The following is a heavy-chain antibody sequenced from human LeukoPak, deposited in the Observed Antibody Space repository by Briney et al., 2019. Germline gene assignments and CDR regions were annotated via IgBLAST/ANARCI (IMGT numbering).Heavy chain of an antibody. Sequence: ASVTVSFKASGYTFTRYFMHWVRQAPGQRREWMGWINAGDGNTKYSQKFQGRVTITRDTSASTAYMELSSLRSEHTAVYYCARGYGGYDLDYWGQGTLVTVSS. D-gene: IGHD5-12*01. CDR3: ARGYGGYDLDY. CDR2: INAGDGNT. J-gene: IGHJ4*02. V-gene: IGHV1-3*01. CDR1: GYTFTRYF.